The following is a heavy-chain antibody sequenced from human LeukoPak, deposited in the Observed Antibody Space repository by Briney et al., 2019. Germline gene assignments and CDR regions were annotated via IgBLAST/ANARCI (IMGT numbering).Heavy chain of an antibody. J-gene: IGHJ4*02. D-gene: IGHD3-22*01. CDR1: GFTFSSYE. CDR3: ARETYSYDSSGYYYPSGFDY. Sequence: GGSLRLSCAASGFTFSSYEMNWVRQAPGKGLEWFSYISSSGSTIYYADSVKGRFTISRDNAKNSLYLQMNSLRAEDTAVYYCARETYSYDSSGYYYPSGFDYWGQGTLVTVSS. CDR2: ISSSGSTI. V-gene: IGHV3-48*03.